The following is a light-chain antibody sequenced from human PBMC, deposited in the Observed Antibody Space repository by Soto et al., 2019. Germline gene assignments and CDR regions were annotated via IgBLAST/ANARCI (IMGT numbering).Light chain of an antibody. J-gene: IGLJ3*02. CDR2: EGN. V-gene: IGLV2-23*01. CDR1: SNDVGNYNL. Sequence: QSVLTQPASVSGSPGQSITMSCAGASNDVGNYNLVSWYQQYPGKAPKLIIYEGNKRPSGVSNRFSGSGSGNTASLTISGIQAEDAADYYCCSYTGSSTAFGGGTKLTVL. CDR3: CSYTGSSTA.